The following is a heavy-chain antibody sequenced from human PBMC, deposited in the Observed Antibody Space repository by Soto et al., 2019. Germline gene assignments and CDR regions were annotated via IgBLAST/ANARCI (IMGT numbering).Heavy chain of an antibody. D-gene: IGHD6-6*01. V-gene: IGHV3-64*01. Sequence: EVQLVESGGGLVQPGGSLRLSCAASGFTFSSYAMHWVRQAPGKGLEYVSAISSNGGSTYYANSVKGRFTISRDNSKNTLYLQMGSMRAEDMAVYYCARQGSPLLEYSSSPADYYYYYMDVRGKGTTVTVSS. CDR1: GFTFSSYA. CDR3: ARQGSPLLEYSSSPADYYYYYMDV. CDR2: ISSNGGST. J-gene: IGHJ6*03.